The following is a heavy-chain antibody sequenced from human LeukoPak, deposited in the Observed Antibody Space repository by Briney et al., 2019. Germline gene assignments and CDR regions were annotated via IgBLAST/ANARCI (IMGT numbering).Heavy chain of an antibody. CDR3: ARDLGWSSAH. V-gene: IGHV1-2*02. CDR2: INPTGGT. CDR1: GYTFTGHY. D-gene: IGHD6-25*01. J-gene: IGHJ4*02. Sequence: ASVKVSCKASGYTFTGHYMNWVRLAPGQGLEWMGWINPTGGTTYAQKFQDRVTMTRDTSINTAYMELSGLRSDDTAVYYCARDLGWSSAHWGQGTLVTVSS.